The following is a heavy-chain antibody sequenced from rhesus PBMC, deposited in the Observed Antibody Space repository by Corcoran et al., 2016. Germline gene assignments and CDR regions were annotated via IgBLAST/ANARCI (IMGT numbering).Heavy chain of an antibody. J-gene: IGHJ4*01. CDR2: IYGSSTST. CDR1: GGSISDSYR. CDR3: ARDTGIAAAGPGDY. Sequence: QVQLQESGPGVVKPSETLSLTCAVSGGSISDSYRWSWIRQPPGKGLEWIGYIYGSSTSTNYNPSLKRGVTISKDTSKNQFSWKLSSVTAADTAVYYCARDTGIAAAGPGDYWGQGVLVTVSS. D-gene: IGHD6S26*01. V-gene: IGHV4S10*01.